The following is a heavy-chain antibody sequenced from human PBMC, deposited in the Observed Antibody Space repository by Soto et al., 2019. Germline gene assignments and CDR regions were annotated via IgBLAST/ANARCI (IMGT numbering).Heavy chain of an antibody. CDR3: ATWNYYDSSGYRAFDI. D-gene: IGHD3-22*01. V-gene: IGHV1-3*01. CDR2: INAGNGNT. Sequence: GASVKVSCKASGYTFASYAMHWVRQAPGRRLEWMGWINAGNGNTKYSQKFQGRVTITRDTSASTAYMELSSLRSEDTAVYYCATWNYYDSSGYRAFDIWGQGTMVTVSS. J-gene: IGHJ3*02. CDR1: GYTFASYA.